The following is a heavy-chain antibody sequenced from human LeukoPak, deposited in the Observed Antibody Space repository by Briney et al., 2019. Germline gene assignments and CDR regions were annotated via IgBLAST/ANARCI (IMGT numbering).Heavy chain of an antibody. Sequence: GGSLRLSCATSGFIISNYAMHWVRQAPGKGLEWVAVISYDGSKKYYADSVKGRFTFSRDNSKNTLYLQMSSLRAEDTAVYYCARSKDYGDYVFDYWGQGTLVTVSS. CDR2: ISYDGSKK. J-gene: IGHJ4*02. V-gene: IGHV3-30-3*01. D-gene: IGHD4-17*01. CDR3: ARSKDYGDYVFDY. CDR1: GFIISNYA.